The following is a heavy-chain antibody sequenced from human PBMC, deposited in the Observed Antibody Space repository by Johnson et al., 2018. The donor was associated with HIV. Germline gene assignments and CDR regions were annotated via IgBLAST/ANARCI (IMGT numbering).Heavy chain of an antibody. V-gene: IGHV3-7*04. Sequence: VQLVESGGGLVQPGGSLRLSCAASGFTFSSYWMSWVRQAPGKGLEWVANIKQDGSEKYYVDSVKGRFTISRDNAKNSLYLQMNSLRAEDTAVYYCARGGSCYNAHCEIWGQGTMVTVAS. CDR1: GFTFSSYW. CDR3: ARGGSCYNAHCEI. J-gene: IGHJ3*02. D-gene: IGHD2-15*01. CDR2: IKQDGSEK.